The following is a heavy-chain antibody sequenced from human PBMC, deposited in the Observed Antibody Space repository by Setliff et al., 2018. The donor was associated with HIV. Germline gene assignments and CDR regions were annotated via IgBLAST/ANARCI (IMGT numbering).Heavy chain of an antibody. V-gene: IGHV3-30*02. D-gene: IGHD6-19*01. J-gene: IGHJ5*02. CDR1: GFTFISYG. CDR2: IRYDGSYR. Sequence: GGSLRLSCAVSGFTFISYGMYWVRQAPGKGLEWVAFIRYDGSYRYYVDSVKGRFTISRDNSKNTMFLQMNSLRAEDTAVYYCAKEMWQWLVEGWFDPWGQGTLVTVSS. CDR3: AKEMWQWLVEGWFDP.